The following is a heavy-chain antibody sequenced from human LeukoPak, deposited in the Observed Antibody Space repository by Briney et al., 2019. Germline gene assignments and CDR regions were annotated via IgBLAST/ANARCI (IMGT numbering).Heavy chain of an antibody. J-gene: IGHJ4*02. Sequence: ASVKVSCKASGYTFTSYGISWVRQAPGQGLEWMGIINPSGGSTSYAQKFQGRVTMTRDMSTSTVYMELSSLRSEDTAVYYCARDIRVRGWGFDYWGQGTLVTVSS. CDR2: INPSGGST. D-gene: IGHD3-10*01. CDR1: GYTFTSYG. CDR3: ARDIRVRGWGFDY. V-gene: IGHV1-46*01.